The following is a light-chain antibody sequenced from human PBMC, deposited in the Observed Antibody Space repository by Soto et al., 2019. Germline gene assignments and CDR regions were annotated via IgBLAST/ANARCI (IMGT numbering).Light chain of an antibody. CDR1: QSVSSY. Sequence: EIVLTPSPATLSLSPGERATLSCRASQSVSSYLAWYQQKPGQAPRLLIYDASNRATGIPARFSGSGSGTDFTLTISSLDPEDFAVYYGQQRSNWPPITFGKGKRLEIK. J-gene: IGKJ5*01. CDR2: DAS. V-gene: IGKV3-11*01. CDR3: QQRSNWPPIT.